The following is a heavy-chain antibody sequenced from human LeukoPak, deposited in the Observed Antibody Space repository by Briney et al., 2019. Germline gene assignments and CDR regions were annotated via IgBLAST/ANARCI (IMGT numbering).Heavy chain of an antibody. CDR1: GFTFDDYA. J-gene: IGHJ6*02. Sequence: HPGRSLRLSCAASGFTFDDYAMHWVRQAPGKGLEWVAGISWSSGNIGYADSVEGRFTISRDNAKNSLYLQMNSLRGEDTALCYCGKDRGAYYYGMDVWGQGTTVTVS. CDR2: ISWSSGNI. CDR3: GKDRGAYYYGMDV. V-gene: IGHV3-9*01.